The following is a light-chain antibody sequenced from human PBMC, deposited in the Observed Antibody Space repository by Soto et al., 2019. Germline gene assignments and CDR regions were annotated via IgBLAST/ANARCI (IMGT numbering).Light chain of an antibody. CDR3: QQYNTFPGT. V-gene: IGKV1-5*03. CDR1: QTISSW. J-gene: IGKJ1*01. Sequence: IHTTHSPSTLSGSVGNRVTITCRASQTISSWLAWYQQKPGKAPKLLIYMASTLKSGVPSRFSGSGSGTEFTLTISSLQPDDFATYYCQQYNTFPGTFGPGTKVDIK. CDR2: MAS.